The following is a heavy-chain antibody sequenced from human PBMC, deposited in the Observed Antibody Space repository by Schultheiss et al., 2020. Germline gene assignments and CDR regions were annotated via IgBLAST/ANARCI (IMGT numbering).Heavy chain of an antibody. D-gene: IGHD3-16*01. CDR1: GFTFSSYG. CDR2: ISYDGSNK. Sequence: GGSLRLSCAASGFTFSSYGMHWVRQAPGKGLEWVAVISYDGSNKYYADSVKGRFTISRDNAKNTLYLQMNSLRAEDTAVYYCARGRGSLGAPNWFDPWGQGTLVTISS. CDR3: ARGRGSLGAPNWFDP. V-gene: IGHV3-30*03. J-gene: IGHJ5*02.